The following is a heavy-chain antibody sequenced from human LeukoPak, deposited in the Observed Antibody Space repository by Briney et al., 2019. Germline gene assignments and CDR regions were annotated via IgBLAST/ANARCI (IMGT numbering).Heavy chain of an antibody. CDR2: ISSSSSTI. CDR3: ARRAGGYSHPYDY. V-gene: IGHV3-48*01. Sequence: GGSLRLSCAASGFTFSSYSMNWVRQAPGKGLEWVSYISSSSSTIYYADSVKGRFTISRDNSKNTLYLQMNSLRAEDTAVYYCARRAGGYSHPYDYWGQGILVTVSS. D-gene: IGHD4-23*01. J-gene: IGHJ4*02. CDR1: GFTFSSYS.